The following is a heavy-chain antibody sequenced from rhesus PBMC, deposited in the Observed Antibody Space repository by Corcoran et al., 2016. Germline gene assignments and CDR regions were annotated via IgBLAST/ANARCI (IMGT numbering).Heavy chain of an antibody. Sequence: QVQLQESGPGLVKPSETLSLTCAVSGGSISSNYWSWIRQPPGKGLEGIGRISGSGGRTDDKPSLKSRGTISTDTSKNQFSLKRSSVTAADTAVYYCARGVTGTPGRFDVWGPGVLITVSS. J-gene: IGHJ5-1*01. CDR3: ARGVTGTPGRFDV. D-gene: IGHD1-7*02. CDR1: GGSISSNY. V-gene: IGHV4-173*01. CDR2: ISGSGGRT.